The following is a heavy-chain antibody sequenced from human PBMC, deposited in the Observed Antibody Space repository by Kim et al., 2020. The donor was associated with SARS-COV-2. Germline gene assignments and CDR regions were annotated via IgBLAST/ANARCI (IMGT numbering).Heavy chain of an antibody. Sequence: YADSGKGRFNISRDNAKSTLYLQMNSLRAEDTAVYYCASRGYTGTYYYLDYWGQGTLVTVSS. D-gene: IGHD1-26*01. J-gene: IGHJ4*02. V-gene: IGHV3-74*01. CDR3: ASRGYTGTYYYLDY.